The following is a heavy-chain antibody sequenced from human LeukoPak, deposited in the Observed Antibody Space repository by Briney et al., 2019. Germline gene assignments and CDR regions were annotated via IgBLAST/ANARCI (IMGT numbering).Heavy chain of an antibody. CDR1: GYTFNNYA. J-gene: IGHJ6*02. D-gene: IGHD6-13*01. CDR3: ARDTGQLDYYYYGMDV. CDR2: INPNSGGT. V-gene: IGHV1-2*06. Sequence: GASVKVSCKASGYTFNNYAMNWVRQAPGQGLEWMGRINPNSGGTNYAQKFQGRVTMTRDTSISTAYMELSRLRSDDTAVYYCARDTGQLDYYYYGMDVWGQGTTVTVSS.